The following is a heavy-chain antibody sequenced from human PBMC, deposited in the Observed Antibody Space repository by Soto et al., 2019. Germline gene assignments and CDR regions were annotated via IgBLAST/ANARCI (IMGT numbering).Heavy chain of an antibody. V-gene: IGHV3-21*01. Sequence: EVQLVESGGGLVKPGGSLRLSCEASGFTFSSYSMTWVRQAPGKGLEWVSSISSSSSYIYYADSVKGRFTISRDNAKNSLYLQMNSLRAEDTAVYYCARAEVTIFGVVITSVDYWGQGTLVTVSS. CDR1: GFTFSSYS. J-gene: IGHJ4*02. CDR3: ARAEVTIFGVVITSVDY. CDR2: ISSSSSYI. D-gene: IGHD3-3*01.